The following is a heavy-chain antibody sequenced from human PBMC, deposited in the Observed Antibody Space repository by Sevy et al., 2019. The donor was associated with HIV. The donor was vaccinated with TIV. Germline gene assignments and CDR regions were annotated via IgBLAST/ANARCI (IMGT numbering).Heavy chain of an antibody. Sequence: ASVKVSCKVSGNTQSGLSMHWVRQAPRKGLEWMGRFDPEDGETIFAQKFQGRVTMTEDTSTDTAYMELSSLRPEDTAVYYCSSAREYYEDNSGYLDYWGQGTLVTVSS. J-gene: IGHJ4*02. CDR3: SSAREYYEDNSGYLDY. D-gene: IGHD3-22*01. V-gene: IGHV1-24*01. CDR1: GNTQSGLS. CDR2: FDPEDGET.